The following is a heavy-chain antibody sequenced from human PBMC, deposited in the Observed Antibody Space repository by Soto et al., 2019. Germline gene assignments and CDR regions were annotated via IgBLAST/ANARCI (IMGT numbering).Heavy chain of an antibody. D-gene: IGHD6-19*01. V-gene: IGHV1-2*02. CDR1: GYTFTGYY. CDR2: INPNSGGT. J-gene: IGHJ6*02. Sequence: ASVKVSCKASGYTFTGYYMHWVRQAPGQGLEWMGWINPNSGGTNYAQKFQGRVTMTRDTSISTAYMELSRLRSDDTAVYYCARELEWLVRGTYYYYGMDVWGQGTMVTVSS. CDR3: ARELEWLVRGTYYYYGMDV.